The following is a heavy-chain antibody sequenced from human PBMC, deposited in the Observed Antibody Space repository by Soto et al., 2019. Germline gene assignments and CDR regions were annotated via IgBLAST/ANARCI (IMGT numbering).Heavy chain of an antibody. V-gene: IGHV4-59*08. D-gene: IGHD4-17*01. Sequence: SETLSLTCTVSGGSISSYYWSWIRQPPGKGLEWIGYIYYSGSTNYNPSLKSRVTISVDTSKNQFSLKLSSVTAADTAVYYCARQRDYGDYSIDYWGQGTLVTVSS. CDR3: ARQRDYGDYSIDY. J-gene: IGHJ4*02. CDR2: IYYSGST. CDR1: GGSISSYY.